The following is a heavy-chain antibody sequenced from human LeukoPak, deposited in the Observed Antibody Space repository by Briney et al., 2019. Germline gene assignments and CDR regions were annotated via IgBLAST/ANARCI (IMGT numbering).Heavy chain of an antibody. CDR2: ISVTGADT. V-gene: IGHV3-23*01. CDR3: ARDGVNYDRSVGPFDP. CDR1: GFTFKSYG. Sequence: PGGSLRLSCAASGFTFKSYGMSWVCQVSGRGLEWVSGISVTGADTHYADSVEGRFTISRDNSRNVVYLQMNSLRVGDTGVYFCARDGVNYDRSVGPFDPWGQGTRVTVSS. D-gene: IGHD3-22*01. J-gene: IGHJ5*02.